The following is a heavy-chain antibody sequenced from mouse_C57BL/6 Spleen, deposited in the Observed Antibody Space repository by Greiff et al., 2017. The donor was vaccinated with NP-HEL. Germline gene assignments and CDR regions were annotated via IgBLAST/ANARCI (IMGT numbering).Heavy chain of an antibody. CDR2: IDPSDSYT. Sequence: QVQLQQSGAELVMPGASVKLSCKASGYTFTSYWMHWVKQRPGQGLEWIGEIDPSDSYTNYNQKFKGKSTLTVDKSSSTAYMQLSSLTSEDSAVYYCARGDYDARSYYFDYWGQGTTLTVSS. D-gene: IGHD2-4*01. V-gene: IGHV1-69*01. CDR1: GYTFTSYW. CDR3: ARGDYDARSYYFDY. J-gene: IGHJ2*01.